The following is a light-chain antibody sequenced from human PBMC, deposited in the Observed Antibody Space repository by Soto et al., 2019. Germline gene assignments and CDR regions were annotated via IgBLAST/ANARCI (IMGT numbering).Light chain of an antibody. CDR1: QSISSY. CDR2: GAS. CDR3: QQTFRAVYLT. J-gene: IGKJ4*01. V-gene: IGKV1-39*01. Sequence: DIQMTQSPSSLSASVGDRVTITCRASQSISSYLVWYQQKPGKAPKLLIYGASTLQSGFPSRFSGSGSGTEFTLTISSLQPEDSATYYGQQTFRAVYLTFGGGTKVEI.